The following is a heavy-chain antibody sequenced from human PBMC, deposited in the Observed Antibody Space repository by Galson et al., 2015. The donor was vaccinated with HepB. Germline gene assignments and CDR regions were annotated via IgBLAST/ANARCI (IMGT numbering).Heavy chain of an antibody. V-gene: IGHV3-21*01. CDR1: GFTLSSYS. CDR2: ISSSSSYI. CDR3: ARDNYFWTTKRKHPTRRDYYYYYYGMDV. J-gene: IGHJ6*02. D-gene: IGHD3/OR15-3a*01. Sequence: SLRLSCAASGFTLSSYSMNWVRQAPGKGLEWVSSISSSSSYIYYADSVKGRFTISRDNAKNSLYLQMNSLRAEDTAVYYCARDNYFWTTKRKHPTRRDYYYYYYGMDVWGQGTTVTVSS.